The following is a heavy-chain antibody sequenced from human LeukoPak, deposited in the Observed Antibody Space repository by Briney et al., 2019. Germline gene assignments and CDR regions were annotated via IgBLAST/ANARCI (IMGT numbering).Heavy chain of an antibody. V-gene: IGHV4-61*02. J-gene: IGHJ5*02. CDR2: IYTSGST. D-gene: IGHD3-22*01. CDR3: ARGLYDSSGYYYGNRWFDP. Sequence: SETLSLTCTVSGGSISSGSYYWSWIRQPAGKGLEWIGRIYTSGSTNYNPSLKSRVTISVDTSKNQFSLKLSSVTAADTAVYYCARGLYDSSGYYYGNRWFDPWGQGTLVTVSS. CDR1: GGSISSGSYY.